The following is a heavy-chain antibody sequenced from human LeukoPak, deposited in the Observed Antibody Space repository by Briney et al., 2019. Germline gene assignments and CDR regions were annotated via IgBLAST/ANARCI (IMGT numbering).Heavy chain of an antibody. CDR3: ARNRGRYATDV. CDR1: GGSISSYY. V-gene: IGHV4-59*01. CDR2: VHYSGSA. Sequence: NPSETLSLTCTVSGGSISSYYWSWIRQPPGKGLEWIGYVHYSGSANYNPSLESRVTMSLDNSKNQFSLELTSVTAADTAVYYCARNRGRYATDVWGQGAAVTVSS. J-gene: IGHJ6*02. D-gene: IGHD3-3*01.